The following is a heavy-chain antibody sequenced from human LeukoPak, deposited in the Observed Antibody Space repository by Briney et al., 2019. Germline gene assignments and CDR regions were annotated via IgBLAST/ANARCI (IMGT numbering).Heavy chain of an antibody. V-gene: IGHV2-70*11. D-gene: IGHD6-13*01. J-gene: IGHJ4*02. CDR2: IDWDDDK. CDR3: ARSPGYSSSWSIDY. Sequence: SGPTLVKPTQTLTLTCTFSGFSLSTSGMCVSWIRQPPGKALEWLARIDWDDDKYYSTSLKTRLTISKDTSKDQVVLTMTNMDPVDTATYYCARSPGYSSSWSIDYWGQGTLATVSS. CDR1: GFSLSTSGMC.